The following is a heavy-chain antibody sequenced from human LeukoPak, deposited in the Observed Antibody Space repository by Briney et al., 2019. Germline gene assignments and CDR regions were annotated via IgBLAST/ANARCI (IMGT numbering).Heavy chain of an antibody. J-gene: IGHJ4*02. Sequence: ASVKVSCKASGYTFTSYYMHWGRQAPGQGLEWMGIINPSGGSTSYAQKFQGRVTMTRDTSTSTVYMELSSLRSEHTAVYYCARDKPGHYYDSSGQLDYWRQRTLVTVSS. D-gene: IGHD3-22*01. CDR1: GYTFTSYY. CDR2: INPSGGST. CDR3: ARDKPGHYYDSSGQLDY. V-gene: IGHV1-46*01.